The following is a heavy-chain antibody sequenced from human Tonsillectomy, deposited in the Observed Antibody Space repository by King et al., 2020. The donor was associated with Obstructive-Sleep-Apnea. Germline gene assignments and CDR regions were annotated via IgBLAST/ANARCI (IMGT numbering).Heavy chain of an antibody. D-gene: IGHD4-17*01. CDR3: ARGEENNDYGDNWYFDL. V-gene: IGHV4-31*03. CDR1: GGSVSSGRYF. J-gene: IGHJ2*01. CDR2: IYYSGST. Sequence: QLQESGPGLVKPSQTLSLTCTVSGGSVSSGRYFWSWIRQHPGEGLEWIGYIYYSGSTYYNPSLKSRVTISVDTSKNQFSLKVNSVTAADKAVYYCARGEENNDYGDNWYFDLWGRGTLVTVSS.